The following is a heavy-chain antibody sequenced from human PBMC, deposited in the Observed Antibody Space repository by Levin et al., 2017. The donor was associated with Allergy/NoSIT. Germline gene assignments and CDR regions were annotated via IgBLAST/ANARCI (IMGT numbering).Heavy chain of an antibody. Sequence: SETLSLTCTVSGDSISSYYWSWIRQPPGKGLEWIGYMYYSGSAKYNPSLKSRVTISIDTSKNQFSLKVNSVTAADTAIYYCARDQMGTSLFDFWGQGTLVTVSS. V-gene: IGHV4-59*01. CDR2: MYYSGSA. CDR1: GDSISSYY. J-gene: IGHJ4*02. CDR3: ARDQMGTSLFDF. D-gene: IGHD5-24*01.